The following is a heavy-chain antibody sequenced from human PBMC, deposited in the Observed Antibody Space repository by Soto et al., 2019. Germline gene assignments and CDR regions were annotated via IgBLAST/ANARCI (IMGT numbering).Heavy chain of an antibody. CDR2: IYYSGST. CDR1: GGSISSYY. J-gene: IGHJ4*02. D-gene: IGHD3-22*01. CDR3: ARVNYDSSGYSYFDY. Sequence: SETLSLTCTVSGGSISSYYWSWIRQPPGKGLEWIGYIYYSGSTNYNPSLKSRVTISVDTSKNQFSLKLSSVTAADTAVYYCARVNYDSSGYSYFDYRGQGTLVTVSS. V-gene: IGHV4-59*01.